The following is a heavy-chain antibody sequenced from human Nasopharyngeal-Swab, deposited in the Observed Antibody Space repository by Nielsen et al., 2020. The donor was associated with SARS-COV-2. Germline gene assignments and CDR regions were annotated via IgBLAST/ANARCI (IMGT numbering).Heavy chain of an antibody. J-gene: IGHJ4*02. CDR1: GYTFTSYY. CDR2: INPSGGST. V-gene: IGHV1-46*01. D-gene: IGHD3-22*01. Sequence: ASVKVSCKASGYTFTSYYMHWVRQAPGQGLEWMGIINPSGGSTSYAQKFQGRVTMTRDTSTSTVYMELSSLRSEDTAVYYCARVIDGDYYDSSGFDYWAQGTLVTVSS. CDR3: ARVIDGDYYDSSGFDY.